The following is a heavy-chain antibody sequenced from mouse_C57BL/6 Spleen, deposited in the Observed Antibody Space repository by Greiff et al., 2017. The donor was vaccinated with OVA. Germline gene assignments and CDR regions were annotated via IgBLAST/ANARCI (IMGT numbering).Heavy chain of an antibody. CDR3: ARGEVTGEGGY. CDR2: INPYNGGT. J-gene: IGHJ2*01. CDR1: GYTFTDYY. D-gene: IGHD2-2*01. Sequence: VHVKQSGPVLVKPGASVKMSCKASGYTFTDYYMNWVKQSHGKSLEWIGVINPYNGGTSYNQKFKGKATLTVDKSSSTAYMELNSLTSEDSAVYYCARGEVTGEGGYWGQGTTLTVSS. V-gene: IGHV1-19*01.